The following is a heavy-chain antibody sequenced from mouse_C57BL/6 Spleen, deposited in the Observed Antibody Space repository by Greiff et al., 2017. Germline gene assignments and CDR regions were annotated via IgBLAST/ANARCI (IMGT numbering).Heavy chain of an antibody. J-gene: IGHJ2*01. CDR1: GYTFTSYW. CDR2: IYPGSGST. CDR3: AKPDYYGSSTDY. D-gene: IGHD1-1*01. V-gene: IGHV1-55*01. Sequence: VQLQQSGAELVKPGASVKMSCKASGYTFTSYWITWVKQRPGQGLEWIGDIYPGSGSTNYNEKFKSKATLTVDTSSSTAYMQLSSLTSEDSAVYYCAKPDYYGSSTDYWGQGTTLTVSS.